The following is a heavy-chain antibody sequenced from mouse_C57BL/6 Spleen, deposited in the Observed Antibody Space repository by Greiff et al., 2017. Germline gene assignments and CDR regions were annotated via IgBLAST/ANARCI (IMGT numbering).Heavy chain of an antibody. D-gene: IGHD2-3*01. CDR2: IDPANGNT. CDR3: ASYDGYYNYAMDY. J-gene: IGHJ4*01. CDR1: GFNIKNTY. Sequence: VQLQQSVAELVRPGASVKLSCTASGFNIKNTYMHWVKQRPEQGLEWIGRIDPANGNTKYAPKFQGKATITANTSSNTAYLQRSSLTSEDTAIYYCASYDGYYNYAMDYWGQGTSVTVSS. V-gene: IGHV14-3*01.